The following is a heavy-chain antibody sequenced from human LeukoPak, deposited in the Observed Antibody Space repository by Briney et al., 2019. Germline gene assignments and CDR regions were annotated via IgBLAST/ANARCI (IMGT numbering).Heavy chain of an antibody. CDR1: GFTFSSYS. CDR3: ARVGDDYVWGSYRHFDY. V-gene: IGHV3-21*01. CDR2: ISSSSSYI. J-gene: IGHJ4*02. Sequence: GGSLRLSCAASGFTFSSYSMNWVRQAPGKGLEWVSFISSSSSYIYYADSVKGRFTISRDNAKNSLYLQMNSLRAEDTAVYYCARVGDDYVWGSYRHFDYWGQGTLVTVSS. D-gene: IGHD3-16*02.